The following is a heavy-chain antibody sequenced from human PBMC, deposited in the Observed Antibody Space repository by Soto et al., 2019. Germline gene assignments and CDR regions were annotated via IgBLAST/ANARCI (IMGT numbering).Heavy chain of an antibody. J-gene: IGHJ4*02. CDR1: GYTFTSYG. Sequence: ASVKVSCNASGYTFTSYGISWVRKAPGQGLEWMGWISAYNGNTNYAQKLEGRVTMTTDTSTSTAYMELRSLRSDDTAVYYCARGGSGWYDGDYWGQGTLVTVSA. D-gene: IGHD6-19*01. CDR3: ARGGSGWYDGDY. V-gene: IGHV1-18*01. CDR2: ISAYNGNT.